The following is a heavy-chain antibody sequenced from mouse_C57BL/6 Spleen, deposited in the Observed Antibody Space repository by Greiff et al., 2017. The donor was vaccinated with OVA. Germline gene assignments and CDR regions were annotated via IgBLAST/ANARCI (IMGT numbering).Heavy chain of an antibody. CDR2: INPSSGYT. CDR1: GSTFTSYT. J-gene: IGHJ1*03. D-gene: IGHD2-10*02. V-gene: IGHV1-4*01. CDR3: ARGSYGNYEYFDV. Sequence: VQLQQSGAELARPGASVKMSCKASGSTFTSYTMHWVKQRPGQGLEWIGYINPSSGYTKYNQKFKDKATLTADKSSSTAYMQLSSLTSEDSAVYYCARGSYGNYEYFDVWGTGTTVTVSS.